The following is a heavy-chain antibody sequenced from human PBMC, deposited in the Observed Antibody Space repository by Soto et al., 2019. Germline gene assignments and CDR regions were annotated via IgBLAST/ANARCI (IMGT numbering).Heavy chain of an antibody. D-gene: IGHD3-22*01. V-gene: IGHV1-69*01. CDR1: GGTFSSYA. Sequence: QVQLVQSGAEVKKPGSSVKVSCKASGGTFSSYAISWVRQAPGQGLEWMGGIIPIFGTANYAQKFQGRVTITADESTSTAYMELSSLRSEDTAVYYCVRERTYYYDSSGYYQYNWFDPWGQGTLVTVSS. J-gene: IGHJ5*02. CDR2: IIPIFGTA. CDR3: VRERTYYYDSSGYYQYNWFDP.